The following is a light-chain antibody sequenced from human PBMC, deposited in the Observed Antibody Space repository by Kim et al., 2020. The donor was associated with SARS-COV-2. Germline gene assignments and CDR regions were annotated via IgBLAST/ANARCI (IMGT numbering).Light chain of an antibody. CDR2: NNG. J-gene: IGLJ1*01. CDR3: AAWDVTLKGYV. Sequence: GQTVTIFCSGSRANIGFNTVNWYPQLPRTAPKLVIYNNGQRPSGVPDRFSGSKSDTSASLAISGLQSEDEALYYCAAWDVTLKGYVFGPGTKVTVL. CDR1: RANIGFNT. V-gene: IGLV1-44*01.